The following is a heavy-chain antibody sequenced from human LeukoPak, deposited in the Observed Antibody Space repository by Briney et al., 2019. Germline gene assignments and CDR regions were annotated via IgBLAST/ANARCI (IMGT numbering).Heavy chain of an antibody. J-gene: IGHJ3*02. CDR2: IYSGGST. V-gene: IGHV3-66*01. CDR1: GFTVSSNY. CDR3: ARTTFIVLMVYAMGAFDI. D-gene: IGHD2-8*01. Sequence: GGSLRPSCAASGFTVSSNYMSWVRQAPGKGLEWVSVIYSGGSTYYADSVKGRFTISRDNSKNTLYLQMNSLRAEDTAVYYCARTTFIVLMVYAMGAFDIWGQGTMVTVSS.